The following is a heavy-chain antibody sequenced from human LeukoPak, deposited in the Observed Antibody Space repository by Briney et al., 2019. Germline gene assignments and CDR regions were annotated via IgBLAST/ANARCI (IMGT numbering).Heavy chain of an antibody. J-gene: IGHJ6*03. CDR1: GGSISSSSYY. CDR2: IYYSGST. Sequence: SETLSHTCTVSGGSISSSSYYWGWIRQPPGKGLEWIGSIYYSGSTYYNPSLKSRVTISVDTSKNQFSLKLSSVTAADTAVYYCARDLSSWYYHYYYYMDVWGKGTTVTVSS. V-gene: IGHV4-39*07. CDR3: ARDLSSWYYHYYYYMDV. D-gene: IGHD6-13*01.